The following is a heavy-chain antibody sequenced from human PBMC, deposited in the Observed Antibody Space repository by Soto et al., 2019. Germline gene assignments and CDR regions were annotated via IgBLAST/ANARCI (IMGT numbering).Heavy chain of an antibody. CDR2: IYPGDSDT. J-gene: IGHJ4*02. Sequence: PGESLRISCKGSGYSFTSYWIGWVRQMPGKGLEWMGIIYPGDSDTRYSPSFQGQVTISADKSISTAYLQWSSLKASDTAMYYCARQGDLNPDYDSSGYDYWGQGTLVTVSS. CDR3: ARQGDLNPDYDSSGYDY. V-gene: IGHV5-51*01. D-gene: IGHD3-22*01. CDR1: GYSFTSYW.